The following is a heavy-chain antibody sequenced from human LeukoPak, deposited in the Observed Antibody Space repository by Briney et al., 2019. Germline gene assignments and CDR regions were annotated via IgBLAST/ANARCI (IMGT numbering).Heavy chain of an antibody. J-gene: IGHJ4*02. D-gene: IGHD1-14*01. CDR3: ARGVEPLAANTLAY. Sequence: TGGSLRLSCAASGFTVITNDMTWVRQAPGKGLEWVSFLYSDGNTKYADSVQGRSAISRDNSKNTLYLEMNSLSPDDTAVYYCARGVEPLAANTLAYWGQGTLVTVSS. CDR1: GFTVITND. CDR2: LYSDGNT. V-gene: IGHV3-53*01.